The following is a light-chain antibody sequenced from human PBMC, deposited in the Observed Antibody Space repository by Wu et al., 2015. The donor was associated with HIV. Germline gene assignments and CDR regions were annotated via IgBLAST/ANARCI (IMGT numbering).Light chain of an antibody. CDR1: QNIHSN. V-gene: IGKV3-15*01. CDR2: DAS. J-gene: IGKJ4*01. CDR3: QQFGTWPYS. Sequence: EIVMTQSPATLSTSPGSTASLSCRASQNIHSNLAWYQQKSGQPPRLLIHDASTRAKDVPARFVGSGSGTEFSLTITTLQPEDFATYYRQQFGTWPYSFGGGT.